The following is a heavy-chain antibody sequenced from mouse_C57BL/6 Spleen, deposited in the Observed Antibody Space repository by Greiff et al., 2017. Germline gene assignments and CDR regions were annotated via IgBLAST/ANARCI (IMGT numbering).Heavy chain of an antibody. CDR1: GFSLSTVGMG. CDR3: ARIPTTVVANWYFEG. D-gene: IGHD1-1*01. J-gene: IGHJ1*03. Sequence: QVTLKVSGPGILQPSQTLSLTCSFSGFSLSTVGMGVGWIRPPAGKGLEWLAHIWWDDDKYYNPALKSRRTISNATSKTHVFLKIAHVDTADTATYYCARIPTTVVANWYFEGWGTGTTVTVSS. CDR2: IWWDDDK. V-gene: IGHV8-8*01.